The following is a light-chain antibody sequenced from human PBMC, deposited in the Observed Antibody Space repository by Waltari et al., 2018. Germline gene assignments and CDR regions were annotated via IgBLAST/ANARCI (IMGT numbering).Light chain of an antibody. V-gene: IGLV2-14*03. CDR1: SSDIGAYTF. CDR2: DVN. J-gene: IGLJ1*01. CDR3: SSYTTGSTRYV. Sequence: QSALPQPASVSGAPGQSITISCTGTSSDIGAYTFVSWYQKHPGKAPKVMIYDVNHRPSGVSSRFSGSKSGNTASLTISGLQAEDEADYYCSSYTTGSTRYVFGSGTKVTVL.